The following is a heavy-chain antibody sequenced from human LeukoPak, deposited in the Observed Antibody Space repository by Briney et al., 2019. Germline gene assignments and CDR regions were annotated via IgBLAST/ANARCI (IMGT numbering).Heavy chain of an antibody. CDR2: IYYSGST. CDR1: GGPIDRHY. V-gene: IGHV4-59*11. D-gene: IGHD6-6*01. CDR3: ARGSSSSGFDP. Sequence: PSETLSLTCTVSGGPIDRHYWSWIRQPPGKGLEWIGSIYYSGSTYYNPSLKSRVTISVGTSKNQFSLKLSSVTAADTAVYYCARGSSSSGFDPWGQGTLVTVSS. J-gene: IGHJ5*02.